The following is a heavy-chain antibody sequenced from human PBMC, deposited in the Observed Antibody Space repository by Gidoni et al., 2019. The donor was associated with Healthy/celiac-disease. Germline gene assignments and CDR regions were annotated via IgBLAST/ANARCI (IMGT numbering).Heavy chain of an antibody. CDR2: FDPEDGET. Sequence: HWVRQAPGKGLEWMGGFDPEDGETIYAQKFQGRVTMTEDTSTDTAYMELSSLRSEDTAVYYCATLPIPEQQLPLGDYFDYWGQGTLVTVSS. J-gene: IGHJ4*02. V-gene: IGHV1-24*01. D-gene: IGHD6-13*01. CDR3: ATLPIPEQQLPLGDYFDY.